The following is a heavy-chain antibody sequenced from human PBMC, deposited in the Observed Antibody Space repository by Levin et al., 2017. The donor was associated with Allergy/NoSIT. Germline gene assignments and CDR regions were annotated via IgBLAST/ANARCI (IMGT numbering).Heavy chain of an antibody. V-gene: IGHV4-61*02. J-gene: IGHJ2*01. CDR3: ARDGYTNGWYGFL. Sequence: SETLSLTCTVSGGSISSGSYYWAWIRQPAGKGLEWIGRIYTNGGTNYNPSLKSRVTISVDTSRNQFSLKLSSVTAADTAVYYCARDGYTNGWYGFLWGRGTLVTVSS. D-gene: IGHD6-19*01. CDR1: GGSISSGSYY. CDR2: IYTNGGT.